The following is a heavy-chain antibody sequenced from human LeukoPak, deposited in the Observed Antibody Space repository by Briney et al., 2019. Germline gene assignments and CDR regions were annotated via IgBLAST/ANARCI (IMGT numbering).Heavy chain of an antibody. CDR2: INHSGST. D-gene: IGHD3-22*01. J-gene: IGHJ4*02. CDR1: GGSFSGYY. V-gene: IGHV4-34*01. Sequence: PETLSLTCAVYGGSFSGYYWSWIRQPPGKGLEWIGEINHSGSTNYNPSLKSRVTISVDTSKNQFSLKLSSVTAADTAVYYCARGTTYYYDSSGYLDYWGQGTLVTVSS. CDR3: ARGTTYYYDSSGYLDY.